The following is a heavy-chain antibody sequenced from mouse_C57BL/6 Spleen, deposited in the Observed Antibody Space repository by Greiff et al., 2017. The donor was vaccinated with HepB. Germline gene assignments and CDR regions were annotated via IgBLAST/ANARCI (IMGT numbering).Heavy chain of an antibody. Sequence: QVQLQQPGAELVKPGASVKMSCKASGYTFTSYWITWVKQRPGQGLEWIGDIYPGSGSTNYNEKFKSKATLTVDTSSSTAYMQLSSLTSEDSAVYYCARSWYDYESFAYWGQGTLVTVSA. CDR3: ARSWYDYESFAY. CDR2: IYPGSGST. CDR1: GYTFTSYW. J-gene: IGHJ3*01. V-gene: IGHV1-55*01. D-gene: IGHD2-4*01.